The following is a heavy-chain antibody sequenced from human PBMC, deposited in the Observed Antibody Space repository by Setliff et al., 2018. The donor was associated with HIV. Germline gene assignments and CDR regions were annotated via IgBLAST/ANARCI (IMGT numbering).Heavy chain of an antibody. V-gene: IGHV4-4*07. Sequence: SETLSLTCSVSGGSITGYYWSWIRQPAGKDMEWIGRSGDTNYNPSLKSRVTMSLDTSKKHFSLKLKSVTAADTAVYYCALTGHRLLRGYMDVWGKGTTVTVSS. D-gene: IGHD2-15*01. CDR1: GGSITGYY. CDR2: SGDT. J-gene: IGHJ6*03. CDR3: ALTGHRLLRGYMDV.